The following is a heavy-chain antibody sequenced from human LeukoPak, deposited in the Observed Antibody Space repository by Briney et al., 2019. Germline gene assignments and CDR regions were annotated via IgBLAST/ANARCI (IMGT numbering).Heavy chain of an antibody. CDR3: ARLDRGGRYGDYLPYFDY. CDR2: IYYSGST. Sequence: SETLSLTCTVSGGSISSYYWSWIRQPPGKGLEWIGYIYYSGSTNYNPSLKSRVTISVDTSKNQFSLKLSSVTAADTAVYYCARLDRGGRYGDYLPYFDYWGQGTLVTVSS. V-gene: IGHV4-59*12. D-gene: IGHD4-17*01. J-gene: IGHJ4*01. CDR1: GGSISSYY.